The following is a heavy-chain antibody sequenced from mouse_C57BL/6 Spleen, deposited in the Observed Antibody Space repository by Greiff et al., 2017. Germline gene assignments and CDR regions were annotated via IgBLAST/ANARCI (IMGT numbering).Heavy chain of an antibody. D-gene: IGHD2-5*01. CDR1: GYTFTSYW. Sequence: QVQLQQPGAELVRPGPSVKLSCKASGYTFTSYWMHWVKQRPGQGLEWIGVIDPSDSYTNYNQKLKGKATLTVDTSSSTAYMQLSSLTSEDSAVYYSARDYSNYNWYFDVWGTGTTVTGSS. CDR2: IDPSDSYT. CDR3: ARDYSNYNWYFDV. J-gene: IGHJ1*03. V-gene: IGHV1-59*01.